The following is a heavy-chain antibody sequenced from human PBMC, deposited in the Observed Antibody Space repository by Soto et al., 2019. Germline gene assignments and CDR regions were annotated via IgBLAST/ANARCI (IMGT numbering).Heavy chain of an antibody. V-gene: IGHV3-48*03. CDR2: VSSTSTVI. CDR1: GFTLTHYE. J-gene: IGHJ6*02. CDR3: AGSRRNDDFWSDPQLGDGMDV. D-gene: IGHD3-3*01. Sequence: DVQLVESGGDLVQPRGSLRLSCAASGFTLTHYEMNWVRQAPGKGLEWLAYVSSTSTVIYYADSVKGRFTISRDNGKKSLYLQMNSLRAEDTAVYYCAGSRRNDDFWSDPQLGDGMDVWGQGTTVIVSS.